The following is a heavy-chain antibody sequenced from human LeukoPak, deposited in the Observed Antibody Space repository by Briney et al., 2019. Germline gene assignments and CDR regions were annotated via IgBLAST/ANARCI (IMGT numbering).Heavy chain of an antibody. Sequence: TLSLTCTVSGGSISNYYWSWIRQPPGKALEWLALIDWDDDKYYSTSLKTRLTISKDTSKNQVVLTMTNMDPVDTATYCCARIHFYSSGGFDYWGQGTLVTVSS. CDR1: GGSISNYYW. J-gene: IGHJ4*02. CDR3: ARIHFYSSGGFDY. D-gene: IGHD6-19*01. V-gene: IGHV2-70*18. CDR2: IDWDDDK.